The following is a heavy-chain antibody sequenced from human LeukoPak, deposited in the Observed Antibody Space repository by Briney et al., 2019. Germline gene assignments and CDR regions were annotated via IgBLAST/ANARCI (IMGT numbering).Heavy chain of an antibody. CDR2: IWNDGSNK. Sequence: GGSLRLSCAASGFTFSIYGMHWVRQAPGKGLEWVAVIWNDGSNKYYADSVKGRFTISRDNSKNTLFLQMNSLRVEDTAVYSCARSSGPFDYWGQGTLVTVSS. V-gene: IGHV3-33*01. J-gene: IGHJ4*02. CDR3: ARSSGPFDY. CDR1: GFTFSIYG. D-gene: IGHD3-10*01.